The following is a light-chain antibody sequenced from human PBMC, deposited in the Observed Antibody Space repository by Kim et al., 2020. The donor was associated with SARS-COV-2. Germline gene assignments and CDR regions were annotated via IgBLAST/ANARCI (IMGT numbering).Light chain of an antibody. J-gene: IGKJ2*01. CDR2: KAS. Sequence: SAYVGDRVTVTCRASQSLSGWLAWYQQKPGQAPKLLIYKASSLESGVPSRFSGSGSGTEFTLTISSLQPEDSATYYCQQYSRYSYTFGQGTKLEI. CDR3: QQYSRYSYT. V-gene: IGKV1-5*03. CDR1: QSLSGW.